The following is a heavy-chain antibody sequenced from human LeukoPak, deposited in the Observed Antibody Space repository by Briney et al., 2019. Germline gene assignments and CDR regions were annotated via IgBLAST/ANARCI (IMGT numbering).Heavy chain of an antibody. CDR3: AKRRLSGLNDAFGI. CDR2: ISGSAVIT. Sequence: GGTLRLSSAASGLTFINYGMTWVRQAPGKGLEWVSAISGSAVITFYADSVRGRFTISRDNSKNTLYLEMNSLRAEDTAVYYCAKRRLSGLNDAFGIWGQGTVVTVSS. CDR1: GLTFINYG. J-gene: IGHJ3*02. D-gene: IGHD3-3*01. V-gene: IGHV3-23*01.